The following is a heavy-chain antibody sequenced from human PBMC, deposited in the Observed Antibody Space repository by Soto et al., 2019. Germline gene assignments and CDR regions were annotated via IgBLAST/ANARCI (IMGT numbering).Heavy chain of an antibody. CDR2: VIPIFGTT. CDR3: ARAHHLLMISAHHSFYGLDV. V-gene: IGHV1-69*01. D-gene: IGHD2-8*01. CDR1: GGTFSSYV. Sequence: QVQLVQSGAEVKKPGSSVKVSCKSSGGTFSSYVINWVRQAPGQGLEWMGGVIPIFGTTNYAQKFQGRVTITADQSTSTAYMELSSLRSEDTAVYYCARAHHLLMISAHHSFYGLDVWGQGTTVTVSS. J-gene: IGHJ6*02.